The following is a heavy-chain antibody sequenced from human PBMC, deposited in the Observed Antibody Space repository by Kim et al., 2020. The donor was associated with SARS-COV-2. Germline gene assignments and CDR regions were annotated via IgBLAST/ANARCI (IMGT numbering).Heavy chain of an antibody. D-gene: IGHD3-10*01. CDR2: INHSGST. J-gene: IGHJ4*02. CDR1: GGSFSGYY. V-gene: IGHV4-34*01. CDR3: ARGRGYYYGSGSYFGLDY. Sequence: SETLSLTCAVYGGSFSGYYWSWIRQPPGKGLEWIGEINHSGSTNYNPSLKSRVIISVDTSKNQFSLKLSSVTAADTAVYYCARGRGYYYGSGSYFGLDYWGQGTLVTFSS.